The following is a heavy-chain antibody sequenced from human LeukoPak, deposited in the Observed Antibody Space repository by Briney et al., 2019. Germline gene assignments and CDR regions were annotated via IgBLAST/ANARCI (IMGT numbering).Heavy chain of an antibody. CDR2: ISSSGDST. D-gene: IGHD5-12*01. J-gene: IGHJ4*02. V-gene: IGHV3-23*01. CDR1: GFTFSSYA. CDR3: AKAPFGTVGYVPYFDY. Sequence: PGGSLRLSCAAAGFTFSSYAMSWVRQAPGKGLEWVSTISSSGDSTHYADSVKGRFPVSRDNSRETQYLQMNSLRDEDTAVYFCAKAPFGTVGYVPYFDYWGQGTLVPVSS.